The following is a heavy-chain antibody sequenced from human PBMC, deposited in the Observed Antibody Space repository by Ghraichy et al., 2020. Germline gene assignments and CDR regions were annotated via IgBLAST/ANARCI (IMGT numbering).Heavy chain of an antibody. V-gene: IGHV4-39*01. CDR2: IYSGGST. D-gene: IGHD3-22*01. Sequence: SETLSLTCTVSGGSIGSSSYYWGWIRQPPGKGLEWIANIYSGGSTYQNPSLTSRVTISVDTYKRQFSLRLSPVTAADTAVYYCARQIYDSSGYYYVYWGQGTLVTVSS. J-gene: IGHJ4*02. CDR1: GGSIGSSSYY. CDR3: ARQIYDSSGYYYVY.